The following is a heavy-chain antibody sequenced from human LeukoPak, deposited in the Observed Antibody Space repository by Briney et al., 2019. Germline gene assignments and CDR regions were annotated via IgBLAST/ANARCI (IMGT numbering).Heavy chain of an antibody. CDR3: AKSGYNRFDY. V-gene: IGHV3-23*01. Sequence: GGSLRLSCAASGFTFSNSAMSWVRQAPGKGLEWVSTISGSGRGSNTYYADSLKGRFTISRDNSKNTLYLQMNSLRAEDTAIYYCAKSGYNRFDYWGQGTLVTVSS. J-gene: IGHJ4*02. CDR2: ISGSGRGSNT. CDR1: GFTFSNSA. D-gene: IGHD5-24*01.